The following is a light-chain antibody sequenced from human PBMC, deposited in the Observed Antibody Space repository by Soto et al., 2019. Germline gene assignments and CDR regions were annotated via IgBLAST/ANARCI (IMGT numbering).Light chain of an antibody. CDR2: NAS. Sequence: DIQMTQSPSTLSASVGDRVTITCRASQSISSWLAWYQQKPGKAPKLLIYNASSLESGVPSRFSGSGSGTEFPLTISSLQHDDFANYYCQQYNSYVTFGGGTKVEIK. CDR1: QSISSW. J-gene: IGKJ4*01. V-gene: IGKV1-5*03. CDR3: QQYNSYVT.